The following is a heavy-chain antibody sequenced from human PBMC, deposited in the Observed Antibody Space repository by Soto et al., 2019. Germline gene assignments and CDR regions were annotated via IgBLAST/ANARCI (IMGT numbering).Heavy chain of an antibody. V-gene: IGHV4-30-4*01. J-gene: IGHJ6*02. CDR2: IYYSGST. CDR3: ARDVAYYYDSSGALEDYYGMDV. D-gene: IGHD3-22*01. Sequence: PSETLSLTCTVSGGSISSGDYYWSWIRQPPGKGLEWIGYIYYSGSTYYNPSLKSRVTISVDTSKNQFSLKLSSVTAADTAVYYCARDVAYYYDSSGALEDYYGMDVWGQGTTVTVSS. CDR1: GGSISSGDYY.